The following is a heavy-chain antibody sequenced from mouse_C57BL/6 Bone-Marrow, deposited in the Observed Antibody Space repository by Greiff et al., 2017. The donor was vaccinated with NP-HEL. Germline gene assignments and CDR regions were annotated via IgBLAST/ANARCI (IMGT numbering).Heavy chain of an antibody. CDR1: GYTFTSYW. Sequence: VQLQQSGAELVMPGASVKLSCKASGYTFTSYWMHWVKQRPGQGLEWIGEIDPSDSYTNYNQKSKGKSTLTVDKSSSTAYMQLSSLTSEDSAVYYCARVDYVNFDYWGQGTTLTVSS. J-gene: IGHJ2*01. V-gene: IGHV1-69*01. CDR3: ARVDYVNFDY. D-gene: IGHD2-4*01. CDR2: IDPSDSYT.